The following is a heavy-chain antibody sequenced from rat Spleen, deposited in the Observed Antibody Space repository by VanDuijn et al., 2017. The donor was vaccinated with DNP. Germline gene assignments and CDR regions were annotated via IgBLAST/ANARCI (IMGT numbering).Heavy chain of an antibody. Sequence: EVQLVESGGGLVQPGGSMKLSCAASGFTFSSFPMAWVRQAPKKGLEWVATISYDGTRTYYRDSVKGRFTISRDDAKSTLYLQMDSLRSENTATYYCARDNYGTSGAMDAWGQGTSVSVSS. V-gene: IGHV5-46*01. J-gene: IGHJ4*01. D-gene: IGHD1-11*01. CDR1: GFTFSSFP. CDR3: ARDNYGTSGAMDA. CDR2: ISYDGTRT.